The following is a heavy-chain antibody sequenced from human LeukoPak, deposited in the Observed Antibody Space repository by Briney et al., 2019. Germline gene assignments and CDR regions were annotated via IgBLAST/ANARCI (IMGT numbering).Heavy chain of an antibody. CDR1: GYIFTNYG. CDR2: INTNTGNP. J-gene: IGHJ4*02. V-gene: IGHV7-4-1*02. CDR3: AREPYGFYFDY. Sequence: ASVKVSCTASGYIFTNYGINWVRQAPGQGLEWMGWINTNTGNPTYAQGFTGRFVFSLDTSVSTAYLQISSLKAEDTAVYYCAREPYGFYFDYWGQGTLVTVSS. D-gene: IGHD3-3*01.